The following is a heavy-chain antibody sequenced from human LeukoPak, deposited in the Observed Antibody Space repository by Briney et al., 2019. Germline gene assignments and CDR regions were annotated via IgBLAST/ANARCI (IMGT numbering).Heavy chain of an antibody. J-gene: IGHJ4*02. CDR3: ARHAYSDYYFDY. Sequence: ECLKISCKGSGYSFTSYWIAWVRQMPGKGLEWMGIIYPGDSDARYSPSFQGQVTISADRSISTAYLQWSSLKASDTAMYYCARHAYSDYYFDYWGQGTLVTVSS. CDR1: GYSFTSYW. D-gene: IGHD4-11*01. V-gene: IGHV5-51*01. CDR2: IYPGDSDA.